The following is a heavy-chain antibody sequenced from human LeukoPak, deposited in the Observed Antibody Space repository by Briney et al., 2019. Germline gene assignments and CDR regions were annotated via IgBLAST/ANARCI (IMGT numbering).Heavy chain of an antibody. Sequence: GGSLRLSCSASGFTFEDYGMHWIRQAPGKGLEWVSSISWSSGTTAYADSVKGRFTISGDNAKNSLYLQMKSLRAEDTALYYCAKGSTLSYSSTWCDYWGQGTLVTVSS. CDR1: GFTFEDYG. D-gene: IGHD6-13*01. V-gene: IGHV3-9*01. J-gene: IGHJ4*02. CDR3: AKGSTLSYSSTWCDY. CDR2: ISWSSGTT.